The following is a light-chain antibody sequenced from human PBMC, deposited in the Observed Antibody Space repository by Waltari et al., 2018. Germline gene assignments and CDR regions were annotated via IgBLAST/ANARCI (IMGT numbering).Light chain of an antibody. Sequence: EILLTQSPATLSLSPGERATLSCRASQIVDNLLGWYQQKHGQAPRLVIHDASNRAPGFPARFSGSGSGTYFTLTISSLEPEDFAVYYCQHRVSWPLTFGGGTKVEL. J-gene: IGKJ4*01. CDR1: QIVDNL. V-gene: IGKV3-11*01. CDR2: DAS. CDR3: QHRVSWPLT.